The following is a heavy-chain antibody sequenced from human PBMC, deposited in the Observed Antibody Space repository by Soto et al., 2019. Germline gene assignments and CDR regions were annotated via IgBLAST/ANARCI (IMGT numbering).Heavy chain of an antibody. Sequence: PXXTLSLTCTVSGGSISSSSYFWGFIRQPPGKGLEWIGSIYYSGSTYYNPSLKSRVTVSVDTSKNQFSLKLRSVTAADTAVYYCARHRSDFWFDPWGQGTLVTVSS. CDR2: IYYSGST. V-gene: IGHV4-39*01. CDR1: GGSISSSSYF. CDR3: ARHRSDFWFDP. J-gene: IGHJ5*02. D-gene: IGHD2-15*01.